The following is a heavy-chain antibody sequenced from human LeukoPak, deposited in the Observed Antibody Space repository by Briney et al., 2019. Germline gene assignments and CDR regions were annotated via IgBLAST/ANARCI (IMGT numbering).Heavy chain of an antibody. J-gene: IGHJ4*02. CDR2: ISSSSSYI. CDR3: ARDGSYPVVTTSFDY. CDR1: GFTFSSYS. D-gene: IGHD4-23*01. Sequence: GGSLRLSCAASGFTFSSYSMNWVRQAPGKGLDWVSSISSSSSYIYYADSVKGRFTISRDNAKNSLYLQMNSLRAEDTAVYYCARDGSYPVVTTSFDYWGQGTLVTVSS. V-gene: IGHV3-21*01.